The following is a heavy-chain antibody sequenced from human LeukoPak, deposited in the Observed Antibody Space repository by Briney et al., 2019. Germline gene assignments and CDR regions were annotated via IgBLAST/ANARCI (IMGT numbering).Heavy chain of an antibody. D-gene: IGHD5-24*01. CDR2: ISYSGRT. Sequence: SETLSLTCTVSGGSINNYYWSWIRQPPGKGLEWIAYISYSGRTDYNPCLRSRVTMSVDTSKNQFSLKLNSVTPADTAIYYCTRDRRDGYNYVDVWGQGTLVTVSS. J-gene: IGHJ4*02. CDR3: TRDRRDGYNYVDV. CDR1: GGSINNYY. V-gene: IGHV4-59*01.